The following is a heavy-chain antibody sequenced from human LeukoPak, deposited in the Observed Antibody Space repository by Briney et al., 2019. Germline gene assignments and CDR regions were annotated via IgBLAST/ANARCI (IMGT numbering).Heavy chain of an antibody. Sequence: SETLSLTCTVSSGSMSGSYWSWIRQSPGKGLEWIGYIYYSGSTNYNPSLRSRVTMSVDASKNQFTLKLSSVTAADTAVYYCAKYWRDSGTYVFNYWGQGTLVTVSS. J-gene: IGHJ4*02. D-gene: IGHD3-16*01. CDR2: IYYSGST. CDR3: AKYWRDSGTYVFNY. V-gene: IGHV4-59*03. CDR1: SGSMSGSY.